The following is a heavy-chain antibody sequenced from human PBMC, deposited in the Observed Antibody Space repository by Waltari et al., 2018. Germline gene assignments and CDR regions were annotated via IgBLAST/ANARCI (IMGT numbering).Heavy chain of an antibody. J-gene: IGHJ3*02. D-gene: IGHD2-21*01. CDR3: TVIAGDFDI. V-gene: IGHV1-2*06. Sequence: QVNLVQSGADVRKPGASVTVSCKASGYLFINYFIHWVRQAPGQGLEWIGRINGRNGGTDYAQKFQGRVTLTRDTSISTAYMELSGLTLDDTAIYYCTVIAGDFDIWGPGTMVTASS. CDR2: INGRNGGT. CDR1: GYLFINYF.